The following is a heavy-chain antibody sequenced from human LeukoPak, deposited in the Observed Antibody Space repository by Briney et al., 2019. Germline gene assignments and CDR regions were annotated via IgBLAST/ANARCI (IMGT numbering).Heavy chain of an antibody. Sequence: GGTLRLSCAASGFTFNSYGMSWVRQAPGKGLEWVSVISGSGGSTYYADSVKGRFTISRDNSKNTVYLQMNSLRAEDTAVYYCASLNYYDSSGYDLDDWGQGTLVTVSS. D-gene: IGHD3-22*01. CDR1: GFTFNSYG. V-gene: IGHV3-23*01. CDR2: ISGSGGST. CDR3: ASLNYYDSSGYDLDD. J-gene: IGHJ4*02.